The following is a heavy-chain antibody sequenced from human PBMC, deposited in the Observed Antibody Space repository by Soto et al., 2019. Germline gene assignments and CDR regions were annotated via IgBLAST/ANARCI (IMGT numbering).Heavy chain of an antibody. CDR2: ITWNSDNV. J-gene: IGHJ3*02. D-gene: IGHD6-19*01. CDR1: GFSFDDYG. CDR3: LAVAGFRDYWLFDI. Sequence: EVQLVESGGGLVQPGRSLRLSCAASGFSFDDYGMHWVRQAPGKGLEWVSGITWNSDNVDYADSVKGRFTISRDNARNSLYLQMNSLRAEDTALYYCLAVAGFRDYWLFDIWGPGTLVTVSS. V-gene: IGHV3-9*01.